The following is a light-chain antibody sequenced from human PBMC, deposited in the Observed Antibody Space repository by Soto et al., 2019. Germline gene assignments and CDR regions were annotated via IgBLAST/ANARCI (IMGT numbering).Light chain of an antibody. V-gene: IGKV1-5*01. CDR2: AAS. CDR3: QHYNSYSEA. CDR1: QTISGY. Sequence: DIQMTQSPSSLSAXXXNXXXXXXXASQTISGYLNWYQQKPGKAPELLIYAASYLGNGVPSRFSGSGSGTEFTLTISSLQPDDFATYYCQHYNSYSEAFGQGTKVDIK. J-gene: IGKJ1*01.